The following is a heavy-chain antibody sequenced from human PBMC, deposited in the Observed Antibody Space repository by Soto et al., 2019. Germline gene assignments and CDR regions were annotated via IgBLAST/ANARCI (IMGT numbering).Heavy chain of an antibody. CDR2: IHHSGST. V-gene: IGHV4-30-2*01. CDR3: ARVPDR. J-gene: IGHJ5*02. Sequence: QLQLQESGSGLVKPSQTLSLTCAVSGGSISSGGYSWSWIRQPPGKGLEWIGYIHHSGSTYYNPSLNRPVTIALERSQNQFSLKLRSVTAADTFIYYWARVPDRWCYVTLVTVSS. D-gene: IGHD2-2*01. CDR1: GGSISSGGYS.